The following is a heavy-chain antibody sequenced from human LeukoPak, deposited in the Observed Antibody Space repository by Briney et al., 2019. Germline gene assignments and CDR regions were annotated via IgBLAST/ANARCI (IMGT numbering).Heavy chain of an antibody. CDR3: ARDIAVAGTAWFDP. CDR1: GFTFSGYS. Sequence: KPGGSLRLSCAASGFTFSGYSMNWVRQAPGKGLEWVSSISSSSSYTYYADSVKGRFTISRDNAKNSLYLQMNSLSAEDTAVYYCARDIAVAGTAWFDPWGQGTLVTVSS. V-gene: IGHV3-21*01. CDR2: ISSSSSYT. J-gene: IGHJ5*02. D-gene: IGHD6-19*01.